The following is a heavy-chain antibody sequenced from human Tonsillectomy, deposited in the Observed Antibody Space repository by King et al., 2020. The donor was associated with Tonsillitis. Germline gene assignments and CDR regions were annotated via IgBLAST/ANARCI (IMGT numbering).Heavy chain of an antibody. CDR3: ATRHLGYRDDALDL. CDR2: IGYSGTA. CDR1: GGSINSYF. Sequence: QLQESGPGLVKPSETLSLTCTVSGGSINSYFWSWIRQLPGKGLQWIGYIGYSGTAYYNPSLKSRVTLSIDTSKNQISLKLSSVTAADTANYFCATRHLGYRDDALDLWGQGTMVSVSS. D-gene: IGHD5-24*01. V-gene: IGHV4-59*01. J-gene: IGHJ3*01.